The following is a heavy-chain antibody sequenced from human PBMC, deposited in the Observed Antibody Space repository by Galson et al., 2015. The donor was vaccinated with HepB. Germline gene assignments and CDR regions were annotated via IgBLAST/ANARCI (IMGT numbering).Heavy chain of an antibody. D-gene: IGHD2-2*01. CDR3: ARDWGYQLVWV. CDR1: GYSFTDYA. V-gene: IGHV1-3*01. Sequence: SVKVSCKASGYSFTDYAIHWVRQAPGQRLEWMGWINGGNGKTKYSQKFQGRVTITRDTSASTAYMELSSLRSEDTAVYYCARDWGYQLVWVWGQGTLVTVSS. J-gene: IGHJ4*02. CDR2: INGGNGKT.